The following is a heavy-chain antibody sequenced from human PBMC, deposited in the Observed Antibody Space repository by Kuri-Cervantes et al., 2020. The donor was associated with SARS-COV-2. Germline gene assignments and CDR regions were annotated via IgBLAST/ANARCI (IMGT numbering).Heavy chain of an antibody. J-gene: IGHJ4*02. CDR2: ISYDGSNK. V-gene: IGHV3-30-3*01. Sequence: LSLTCAASGFTFSSYAMHWVRQAPGKGLEWVAVISYDGSNKYYADSVKGRFTISRDNSKNTLYLQMNSLRVEDTAVYYCARWAQTVFGVITASHFDFWGQGILVTVSS. CDR1: GFTFSSYA. D-gene: IGHD3-3*01. CDR3: ARWAQTVFGVITASHFDF.